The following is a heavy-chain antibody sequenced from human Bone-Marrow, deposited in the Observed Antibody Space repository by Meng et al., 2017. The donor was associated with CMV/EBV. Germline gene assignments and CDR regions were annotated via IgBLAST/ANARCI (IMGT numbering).Heavy chain of an antibody. V-gene: IGHV4-61*01. D-gene: IGHD1-26*01. CDR1: GGSVSSGSYY. CDR3: ARGAGRIGSNLDY. CDR2: IYYSGST. Sequence: SETLSLTCTVSGGSVSSGSYYWSWIRQPPGKGLEWIGYIYYSGSTNYNPSLKSRVTISVETSKNQFSLKLTSVTAADTAVYYCARGAGRIGSNLDYWGQGRLVTVSS. J-gene: IGHJ4*02.